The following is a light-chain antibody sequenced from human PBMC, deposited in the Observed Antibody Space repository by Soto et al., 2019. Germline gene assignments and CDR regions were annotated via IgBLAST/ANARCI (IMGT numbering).Light chain of an antibody. J-gene: IGLJ3*02. CDR1: SSDVVGYNY. V-gene: IGLV2-8*01. CDR3: SSYAASNNFYFV. CDR2: EVT. Sequence: QSALTQPPSASGSPGQSVTISCTGTSSDVVGYNYVSWYQQYPGRAPKLMIYEVTKRPSGAPDRFSGSKSGNTASLTVSGLQAEDEADYYCSSYAASNNFYFVFGGGTQLTVL.